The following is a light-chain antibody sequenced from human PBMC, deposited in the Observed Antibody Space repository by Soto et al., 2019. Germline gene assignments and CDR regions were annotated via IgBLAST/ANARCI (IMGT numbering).Light chain of an antibody. CDR1: SSNIGSNT. CDR3: SSYTGSSTLYVV. J-gene: IGLJ2*01. V-gene: IGLV1-44*01. Sequence: QSVLTQPPSASGTPGQRVTMSCSGSSSNIGSNTVNWYQQVPGTAPKLLIHSNNQRPSGVPDRFSGSKSGTSASLAISGLQSEDEADYYCSSYTGSSTLYVVFGGGTKLTVL. CDR2: SNN.